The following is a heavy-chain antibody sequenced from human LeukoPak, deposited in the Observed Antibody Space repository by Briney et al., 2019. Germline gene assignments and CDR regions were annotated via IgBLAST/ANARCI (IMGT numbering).Heavy chain of an antibody. Sequence: GGSLRLSCAASGFTFSSYGMHWVRQAPGKGLEWVAFIRYDGSNKYYADSVKGRFTISRDNSKNTLYLQMNSLRAEDTAVYYCAKDAYIAVAGPYFDYWGQGTLVTVSS. J-gene: IGHJ4*02. V-gene: IGHV3-30*02. CDR2: IRYDGSNK. CDR3: AKDAYIAVAGPYFDY. D-gene: IGHD6-19*01. CDR1: GFTFSSYG.